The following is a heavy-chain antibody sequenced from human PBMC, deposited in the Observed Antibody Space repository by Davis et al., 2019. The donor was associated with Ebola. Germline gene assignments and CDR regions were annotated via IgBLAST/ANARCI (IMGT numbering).Heavy chain of an antibody. V-gene: IGHV3-73*01. CDR3: TRPYDFWSGPPGR. J-gene: IGHJ4*02. CDR2: IRSKANSYAT. CDR1: GFTFSGSA. Sequence: GASLKISCAASGFTFSGSAMHWVRQASGKGLEWVGRIRSKANSYATAYAASVKGRFTISRDDSKNTAYLQMNSLKTEDTAVYYCTRPYDFWSGPPGRWGQGTLVTVSS. D-gene: IGHD3-3*01.